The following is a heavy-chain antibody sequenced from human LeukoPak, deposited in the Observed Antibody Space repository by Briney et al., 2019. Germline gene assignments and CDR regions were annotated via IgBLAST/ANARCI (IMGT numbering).Heavy chain of an antibody. Sequence: SETLSLTCTVSGGTISSYYWSWIRQPAGKGLEWIGRIYTSGSTNYNPSRKSRVTMSVDTSKNQFSLKLSSVTAADTAVYYCARGTPDCSGGSCYLAFDIWGQGTMVTVSS. CDR1: GGTISSYY. D-gene: IGHD2-15*01. CDR2: IYTSGST. CDR3: ARGTPDCSGGSCYLAFDI. J-gene: IGHJ3*02. V-gene: IGHV4-4*07.